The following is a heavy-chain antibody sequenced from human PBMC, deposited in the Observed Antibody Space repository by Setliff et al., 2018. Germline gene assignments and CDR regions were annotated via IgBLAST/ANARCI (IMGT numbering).Heavy chain of an antibody. CDR3: ARDQWLVDYYYYGMDV. CDR1: GYSISSGYY. CDR2: IYHSGST. Sequence: SETLSLTCAVSGYSISSGYYWGWIRQPPGKGLEWIGGIYHSGSTYYNPSLKSRVTISVDTSKNQFSLKLSSVTAADTAVYYCARDQWLVDYYYYGMDVWGQGTTVTAP. V-gene: IGHV4-38-2*02. D-gene: IGHD6-19*01. J-gene: IGHJ6*02.